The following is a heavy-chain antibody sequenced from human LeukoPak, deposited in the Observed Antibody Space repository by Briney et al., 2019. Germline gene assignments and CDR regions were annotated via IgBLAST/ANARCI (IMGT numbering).Heavy chain of an antibody. CDR2: IYPGDSDT. D-gene: IGHD6-13*01. V-gene: IGHV5-51*01. J-gene: IGHJ6*02. Sequence: GESLQISCKGSGYSFTSYWIGWVRQMPGKGLEWMGIIYPGDSDTRYSPSFQGQVTISADKSISTAYLQWSSLKASDTAMYYCARHEFSSSSLYGMDVWGQGTTVTVSS. CDR3: ARHEFSSSSLYGMDV. CDR1: GYSFTSYW.